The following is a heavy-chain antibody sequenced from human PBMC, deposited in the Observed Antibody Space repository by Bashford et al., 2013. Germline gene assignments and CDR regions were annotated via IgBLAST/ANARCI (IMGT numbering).Heavy chain of an antibody. J-gene: IGHJ6*02. D-gene: IGHD3-22*01. CDR3: ARDLHDSRGYQNYYYYGMYV. V-gene: IGHV3-33*08. CDR1: GFTFSTYW. CDR2: IWQGGSN. Sequence: GSLRLSCAASGFTFSTYWMHWVRQAPGKGLEWVAFIWQGGSNYVDSVKGRFTISRDTSKNTLYLQMNSLRAEDTAVYYCARDLHDSRGYQNYYYYGMYVWGQGTTVTVSS.